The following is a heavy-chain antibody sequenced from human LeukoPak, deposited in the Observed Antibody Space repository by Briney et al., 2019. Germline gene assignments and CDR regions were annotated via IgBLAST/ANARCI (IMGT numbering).Heavy chain of an antibody. V-gene: IGHV3-30*02. Sequence: PGGSLRLSCAASGFTFSTYAMHWVRQAPGKGLEWVTLIRYDGTNKYYADSVKGRFTISRDNSKNTLYLQMNSLRPEDTAVYYCAKDGYSSSWYRPGYFQHWGQGTLVTVSS. CDR2: IRYDGTNK. D-gene: IGHD6-13*01. CDR1: GFTFSTYA. CDR3: AKDGYSSSWYRPGYFQH. J-gene: IGHJ1*01.